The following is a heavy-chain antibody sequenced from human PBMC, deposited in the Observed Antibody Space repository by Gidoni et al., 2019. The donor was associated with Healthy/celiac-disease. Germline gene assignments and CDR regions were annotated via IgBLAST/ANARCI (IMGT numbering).Heavy chain of an antibody. Sequence: QVQLQESGPGLVKPSETLSLTCTVSGGSISSYYWSWIRQPPGKGLEWIGYIYYSGSTNYNPSLKSRVTISVDTSKNQFSLKLSSVTAADTAVYYCARLFQDGYNYKMGFPLPYFDYWGQGTLVTVSS. V-gene: IGHV4-59*08. CDR2: IYYSGST. J-gene: IGHJ4*02. CDR1: GGSISSYY. CDR3: ARLFQDGYNYKMGFPLPYFDY. D-gene: IGHD5-12*01.